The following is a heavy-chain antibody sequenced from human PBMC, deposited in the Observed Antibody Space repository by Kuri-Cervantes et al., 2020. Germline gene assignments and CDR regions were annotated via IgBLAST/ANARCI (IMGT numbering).Heavy chain of an antibody. J-gene: IGHJ4*02. CDR3: ARHRSGWYSFDY. V-gene: IGHV3-66*04. CDR2: IYSGGPT. CDR1: GFTVSSNY. Sequence: GGSLRLSCAASGFTVSSNYMSWVRQAPGKGLEWVSLIYSGGPTYYADSVRGRFTISRDNAKNSLYLQMNSLRAEDTAVYYCARHRSGWYSFDYWGQGTLVTVSS. D-gene: IGHD6-19*01.